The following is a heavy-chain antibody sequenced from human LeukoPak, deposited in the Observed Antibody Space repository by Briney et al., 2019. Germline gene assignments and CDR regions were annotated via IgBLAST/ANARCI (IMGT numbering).Heavy chain of an antibody. CDR1: GGSISSYY. V-gene: IGHV4-59*12. CDR2: IYNSGST. D-gene: IGHD3-22*01. Sequence: SETLSLTCSVSGGSISSYYWSWIRQPPGKGLEWIGYIYNSGSTNYNPSLKSRVTISVDTSKNQFSLKLSSVTAADTAVYYCARVKKSSGYYSVGYWGQGTLVTDSS. CDR3: ARVKKSSGYYSVGY. J-gene: IGHJ4*02.